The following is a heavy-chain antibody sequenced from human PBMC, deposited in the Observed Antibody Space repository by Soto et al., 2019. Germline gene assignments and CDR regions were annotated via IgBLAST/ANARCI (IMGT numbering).Heavy chain of an antibody. CDR3: AREWGLLPYYVMNV. CDR1: GDSVTSGSYY. J-gene: IGHJ6*02. V-gene: IGHV4-61*03. Sequence: SETLSLTCIVSGDSVTSGSYYWTWLRQPPGKGLEWIGYISYTGRTKYNPSLQSRVTISVDTSRNDFSLNLSSVTAADTAVYFCAREWGLLPYYVMNVWGHGTAVTVSS. D-gene: IGHD7-27*01. CDR2: ISYTGRT.